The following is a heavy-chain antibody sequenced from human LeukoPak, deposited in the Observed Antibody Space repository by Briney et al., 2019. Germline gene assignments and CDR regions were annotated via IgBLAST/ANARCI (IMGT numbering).Heavy chain of an antibody. CDR3: ARRSGTYHAFDI. J-gene: IGHJ3*02. CDR2: IYYSGST. D-gene: IGHD1-26*01. Sequence: SETLSLTCTVSGGSITSYYWSWIRQPPEKGLEWIGYIYYSGSTTYNPSLKSRVTISIDTSKNQFSLKLSSVTAADTAVYYCARRSGTYHAFDIWGQGTMVTVSS. CDR1: GGSITSYY. V-gene: IGHV4-59*08.